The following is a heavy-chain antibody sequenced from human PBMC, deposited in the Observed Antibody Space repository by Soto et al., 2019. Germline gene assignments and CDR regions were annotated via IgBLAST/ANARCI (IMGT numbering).Heavy chain of an antibody. D-gene: IGHD2-21*01. CDR3: ARDKLSSLVVETPHLFDS. Sequence: QVQLEQSGGEVKKPGSSVKVSCRVSGGIFSDYAVSWVRQAPGQGLQWVGGIIPKFGTAKYARKFEDRVTLTADELTSTVYMEINNLRSEDTALYHCARDKLSSLVVETPHLFDSWGQGTLLTVSS. CDR2: IIPKFGTA. CDR1: GGIFSDYA. V-gene: IGHV1-69*12. J-gene: IGHJ5*01.